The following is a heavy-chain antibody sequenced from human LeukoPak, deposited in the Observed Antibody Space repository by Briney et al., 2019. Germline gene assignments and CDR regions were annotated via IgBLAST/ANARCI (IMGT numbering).Heavy chain of an antibody. V-gene: IGHV3-74*01. CDR1: GFTFSSYW. CDR2: INSDGSTT. J-gene: IGHJ4*02. D-gene: IGHD5-18*01. Sequence: GGSLRLSCGASGFTFSSYWMHWVRQAPGKGLVWISRINSDGSTTSYADSVKGRFTISRDNAKNTLYLQMNSLRAEDTAVYYCAKDISQGYTYGFIEQDFWGQGTPVTVSS. CDR3: AKDISQGYTYGFIEQDF.